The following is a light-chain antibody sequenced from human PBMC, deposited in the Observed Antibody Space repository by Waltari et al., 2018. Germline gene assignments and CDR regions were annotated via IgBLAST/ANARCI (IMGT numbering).Light chain of an antibody. CDR1: QSVSKY. CDR2: DAS. CDR3: QQRSNWPLT. V-gene: IGKV3-11*01. J-gene: IGKJ4*01. Sequence: EIVLTQSPATLSLSPGEGVTLSCRASQSVSKYLAWYQQKPGQAPRLLIYDASNRATGIPARFSGSGSGTDFTLTISSLEPKDFAVYYCQQRSNWPLTFGGGTKVEIK.